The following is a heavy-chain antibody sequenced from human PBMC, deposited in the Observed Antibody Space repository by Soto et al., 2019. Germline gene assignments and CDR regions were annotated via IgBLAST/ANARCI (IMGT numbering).Heavy chain of an antibody. J-gene: IGHJ6*02. D-gene: IGHD4-17*01. Sequence: GGSLRLSCAASGFTFSSYAMSWVRQAPGKGLEWVSAISGSGGSTYYADSVKGRFTISRDNSKNTLYLQMNSLRAEDTAVYYCAKVEGDYVSYYYYGMDVWGQGTTVTVSS. CDR1: GFTFSSYA. CDR2: ISGSGGST. V-gene: IGHV3-23*01. CDR3: AKVEGDYVSYYYYGMDV.